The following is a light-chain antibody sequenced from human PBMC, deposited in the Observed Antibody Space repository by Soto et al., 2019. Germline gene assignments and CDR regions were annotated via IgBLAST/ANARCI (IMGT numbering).Light chain of an antibody. Sequence: QSALTQSASVSGSPGQSITISCTGTSSDIGSYNFVSWYQQHPGKAPKLIIYDVNNRPSGVSSRFSGSKSGNTASLTISGLQAEDEADYYCSSYISPSTLGVFGGGTKLTVL. CDR3: SSYISPSTLGV. CDR2: DVN. CDR1: SSDIGSYNF. V-gene: IGLV2-14*03. J-gene: IGLJ3*02.